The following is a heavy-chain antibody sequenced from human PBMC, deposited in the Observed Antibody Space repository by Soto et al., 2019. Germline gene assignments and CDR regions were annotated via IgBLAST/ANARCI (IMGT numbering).Heavy chain of an antibody. V-gene: IGHV3-7*01. CDR1: GFTFGSYW. CDR2: IKRAGSAT. J-gene: IGHJ4*02. D-gene: IGHD2-21*02. CDR3: ARAGYCGPGGYYYCDY. Sequence: EVQLVESGGGLVQPGGSLRLSCAVSGFTFGSYWMNWVRLIPGKGLEWVAYIKRAGSATYYVDSVKGRFTISRDNAKNSLYLQMNSLRVEDTAVYYCARAGYCGPGGYYYCDYWGQGTLVTVAS.